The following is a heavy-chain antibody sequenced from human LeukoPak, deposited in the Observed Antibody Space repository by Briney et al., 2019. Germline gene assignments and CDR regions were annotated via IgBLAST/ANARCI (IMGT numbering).Heavy chain of an antibody. CDR2: IYHSGST. CDR3: ARGRALGYCTNGVCYKYYFDY. Sequence: SETLSLTCTVSGYSISSGYYWGWIRQPPGKGLEWIGSIYHSGSTYYNPSLKSRVTISVDTSKNQFSLKLSSVTAADTAVYYCARGRALGYCTNGVCYKYYFDYWGQGTLVTVSS. J-gene: IGHJ4*02. D-gene: IGHD2-8*01. V-gene: IGHV4-38-2*02. CDR1: GYSISSGYY.